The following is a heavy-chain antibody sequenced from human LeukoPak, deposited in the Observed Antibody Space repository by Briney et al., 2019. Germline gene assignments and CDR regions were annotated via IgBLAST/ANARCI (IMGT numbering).Heavy chain of an antibody. V-gene: IGHV1-69*04. CDR2: IIPILGTA. CDR1: GGTFSSYA. Sequence: SVKVSCKASGGTFSSYAISWVRQAPGQGLEWMGRIIPILGTANYAQKFQGRVTITADKSTSTAYMELSSLRSEDTAVYYCARDEDTMIVEGWAFDIWGQGTMVTVSS. CDR3: ARDEDTMIVEGWAFDI. D-gene: IGHD3-22*01. J-gene: IGHJ3*02.